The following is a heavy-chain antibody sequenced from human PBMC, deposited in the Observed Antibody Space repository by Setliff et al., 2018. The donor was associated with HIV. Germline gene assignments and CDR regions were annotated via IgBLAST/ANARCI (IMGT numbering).Heavy chain of an antibody. D-gene: IGHD7-27*01. V-gene: IGHV3-23*01. Sequence: PGGSLRLSCAASGFTFSNYAMSWVRQAPGEGLEWVSAILSTGERTFYADSVKGRFTISRDNSKNTLYLQMNSLRAEDTAVYYCAKDRWGGKPYYFDYWGQGTLVTVSS. CDR3: AKDRWGGKPYYFDY. CDR1: GFTFSNYA. J-gene: IGHJ4*02. CDR2: ILSTGERT.